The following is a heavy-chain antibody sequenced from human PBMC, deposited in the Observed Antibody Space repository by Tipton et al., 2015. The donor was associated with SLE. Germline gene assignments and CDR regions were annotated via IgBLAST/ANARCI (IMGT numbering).Heavy chain of an antibody. Sequence: TLSLLCAVYGGSFGGYYWSWIRQPPGKGLEWIGEINHSGSTNYNPSLKSRVTISVDTSKNQFSLKLSSVTAADTAVYYCARRHSYGYGVEYSSPGHFDYWGQGTLVTVSS. J-gene: IGHJ4*02. CDR1: GGSFGGYY. D-gene: IGHD5-18*01. CDR3: ARRHSYGYGVEYSSPGHFDY. V-gene: IGHV4-34*01. CDR2: INHSGST.